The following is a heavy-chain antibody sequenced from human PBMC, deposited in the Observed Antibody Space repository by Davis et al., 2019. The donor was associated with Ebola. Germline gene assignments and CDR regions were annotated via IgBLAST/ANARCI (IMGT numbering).Heavy chain of an antibody. CDR1: GGSFSGYY. D-gene: IGHD3-3*01. Sequence: MPSETLSLTCAVYGGSFSGYYWSWIRQPPGKGLEWIGSIYYSGSTYYNPSLKSRVTISVDTSKNQFSLKLSSVTAADTAVYYCARTNDFWSGEGYYYYYGMDVWGQGTTVTVSS. V-gene: IGHV4-34*01. CDR2: IYYSGST. J-gene: IGHJ6*02. CDR3: ARTNDFWSGEGYYYYYGMDV.